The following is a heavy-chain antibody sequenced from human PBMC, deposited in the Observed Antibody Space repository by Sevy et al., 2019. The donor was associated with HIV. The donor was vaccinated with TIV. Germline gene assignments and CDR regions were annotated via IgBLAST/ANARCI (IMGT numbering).Heavy chain of an antibody. CDR3: TTDLCSGGSCYEGDY. V-gene: IGHV3-15*01. CDR1: GFTFSNAW. J-gene: IGHJ4*02. D-gene: IGHD2-15*01. Sequence: GGSLRLSCAASGFTFSNAWMSWVRQAPGKGLEWVGRIKSKTDGGTTDYAAPVKGRFTISRDDSKNTLYLQMNSLKTGDTAVYYCTTDLCSGGSCYEGDYWGQGTLVTVSS. CDR2: IKSKTDGGTT.